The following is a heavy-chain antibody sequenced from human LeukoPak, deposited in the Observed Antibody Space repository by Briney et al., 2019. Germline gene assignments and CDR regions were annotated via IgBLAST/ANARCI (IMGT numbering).Heavy chain of an antibody. V-gene: IGHV3-66*01. D-gene: IGHD3-16*01. CDR3: AAGNNVFYY. Sequence: PGGSLRLSCLASGFSFRDYYMSWIRQAPGKGLEWVAVMFTGGSTYYADSVKDRFTISRDISKNMVYVQMNGLRAEDTAVYYCAAGNNVFYYWGQGTPVTVSS. J-gene: IGHJ4*02. CDR2: MFTGGST. CDR1: GFSFRDYY.